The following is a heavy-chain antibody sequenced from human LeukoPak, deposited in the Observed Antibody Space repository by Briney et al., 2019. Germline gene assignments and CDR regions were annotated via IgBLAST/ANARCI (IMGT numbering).Heavy chain of an antibody. Sequence: ASVTVSCKASGYTFTSYGISWVRQAPGQGLEWMGWISAYNGNTNYAQKLQGRVTMTTDTSTSTAYMELRSLRSDDTAVYYCAREEITMVRGVITLGYYYYGMDVRGQGTTVTVSS. CDR3: AREEITMVRGVITLGYYYYGMDV. J-gene: IGHJ6*02. CDR2: ISAYNGNT. CDR1: GYTFTSYG. D-gene: IGHD3-10*01. V-gene: IGHV1-18*01.